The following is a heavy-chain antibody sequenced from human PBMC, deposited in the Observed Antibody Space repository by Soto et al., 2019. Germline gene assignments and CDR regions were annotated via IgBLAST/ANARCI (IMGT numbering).Heavy chain of an antibody. D-gene: IGHD6-13*01. CDR2: IYYSGGT. CDR1: GDSISSGNCY. CDR3: ARESLSSSSYFDN. J-gene: IGHJ4*02. V-gene: IGHV4-30-4*01. Sequence: PSETMSLTCSVSGDSISSGNCYWSWIRQPPGKGLEWIGYIYYSGGTYYNPSLKSRVTISVDTSKNQFSLKLSSVTAADTAVYYCARESLSSSSYFDNWGQGTLVTVSS.